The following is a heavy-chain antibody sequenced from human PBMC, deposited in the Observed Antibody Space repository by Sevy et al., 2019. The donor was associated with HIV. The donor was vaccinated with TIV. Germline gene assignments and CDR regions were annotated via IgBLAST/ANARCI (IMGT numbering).Heavy chain of an antibody. CDR2: IYYSGIT. J-gene: IGHJ5*02. D-gene: IGHD2-2*01. CDR1: GGSISSGDYY. V-gene: IGHV4-30-4*01. Sequence: SETLSLTCSVSGGSISSGDYYWTWMRQSPGKGLEWIGYIYYSGITYYNPSLKSRVITSIDTVKNQFSLKLSSVTAADTAVYYCARYCTRTSPHNWFDPWGQGTPVTVSS. CDR3: ARYCTRTSPHNWFDP.